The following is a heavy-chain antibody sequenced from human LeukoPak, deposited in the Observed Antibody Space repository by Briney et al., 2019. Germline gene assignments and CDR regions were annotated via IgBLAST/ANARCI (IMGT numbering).Heavy chain of an antibody. CDR3: ARDSWDYNWNDGGWFDP. J-gene: IGHJ5*02. CDR2: IYTSGST. V-gene: IGHV4-61*02. CDR1: GGSINNDAYC. D-gene: IGHD1-20*01. Sequence: PSETLSLTCTVSGGSINNDAYCWSWIRQPAGKGLEWIGRIYTSGSTNYNPSLKSRVSISVDTSKNQFSLKLTSVTAADTAVYYCARDSWDYNWNDGGWFDPWGQGTLVTVSS.